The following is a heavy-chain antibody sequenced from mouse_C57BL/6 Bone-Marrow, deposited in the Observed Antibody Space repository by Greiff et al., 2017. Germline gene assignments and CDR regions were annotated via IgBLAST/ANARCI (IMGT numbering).Heavy chain of an antibody. CDR2: ILPGSGST. CDR3: ARPSLGRVRFAY. D-gene: IGHD4-1*01. J-gene: IGHJ3*01. CDR1: GYTFTGYW. V-gene: IGHV1-9*01. Sequence: VQLQQSGAELMKPGASVKLSCKASGYTFTGYWIEWVKQRPGHGLEWIGGILPGSGSTNYNEKFKGKATFTADTIANTANMQHISLTTEDSAIYYCARPSLGRVRFAYWGQGTLVTVSA.